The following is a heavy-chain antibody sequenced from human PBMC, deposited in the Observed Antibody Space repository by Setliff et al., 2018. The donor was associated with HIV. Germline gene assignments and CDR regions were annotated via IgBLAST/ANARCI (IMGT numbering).Heavy chain of an antibody. CDR1: GGTFSSYG. CDR2: ITPISGTA. CDR3: ARDSDNFWSGYYAAFDY. V-gene: IGHV1-69*05. J-gene: IGHJ4*02. Sequence: SVKVSCKASGGTFSSYGISWVRQAPGQGLEWMGGITPISGTANYAQKLQGRVTMTTDTSSSTAYLDLRSLRSDDTAVYYCARDSDNFWSGYYAAFDYWGQGTLVTVSS. D-gene: IGHD3-3*01.